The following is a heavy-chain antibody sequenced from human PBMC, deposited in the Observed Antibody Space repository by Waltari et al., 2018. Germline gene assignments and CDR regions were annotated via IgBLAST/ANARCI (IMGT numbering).Heavy chain of an antibody. J-gene: IGHJ4*02. CDR2: INRDGSVR. CDR1: RFAFSRSW. V-gene: IGHV3-7*04. Sequence: EVKRVEPGGGLVQPGGSLRLSCATTRFAFSRSWLAWVRQAPGKGLEWVANINRDGSVRNYVGSVKGRFTISRDNGENSLFLQMNNLRAEDTALYYCARDAYSHPDYWGQGILVTVSS. CDR3: ARDAYSHPDY. D-gene: IGHD3-16*01.